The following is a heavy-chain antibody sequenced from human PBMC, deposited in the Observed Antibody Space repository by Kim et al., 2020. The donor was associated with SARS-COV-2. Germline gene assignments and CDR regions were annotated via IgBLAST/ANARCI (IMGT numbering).Heavy chain of an antibody. D-gene: IGHD3-10*01. J-gene: IGHJ4*02. V-gene: IGHV4-38-2*02. CDR3: ARVVVRGVIDY. CDR1: GYSISSGYY. CDR2: IYHSGST. Sequence: SETLSLTCTVSGYSISSGYYWGWIRQPPGKGLEWIGSIYHSGSTYYNPSLKSRVTISVDTSKNQFSLKLSSVTAADTAVYYCARVVVRGVIDYWGQGTLVTVSS.